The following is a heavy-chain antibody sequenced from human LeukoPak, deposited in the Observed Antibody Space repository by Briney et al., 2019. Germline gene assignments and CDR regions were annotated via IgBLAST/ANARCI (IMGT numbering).Heavy chain of an antibody. D-gene: IGHD3-22*01. Sequence: GGSLRLSCAASGFTFSSYWMSWVRQAPGKGLEWVANIKQDGSEKYYVDSVKGRFTISRDNAKKSLYLQMNSLRAEDTAVYYCARGVYYDSSGYYPGYWGQGTPVTVSS. CDR1: GFTFSSYW. CDR2: IKQDGSEK. CDR3: ARGVYYDSSGYYPGY. V-gene: IGHV3-7*01. J-gene: IGHJ4*02.